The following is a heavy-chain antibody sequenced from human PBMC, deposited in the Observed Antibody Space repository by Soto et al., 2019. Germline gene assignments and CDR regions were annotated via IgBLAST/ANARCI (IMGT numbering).Heavy chain of an antibody. Sequence: ASVKVSCKASGYIFINYGITWVRQAPGQGLEWMGWISGYNGNTNHAQKFQGRVTMTTDTSTSTAYMELRSLGFDDTAVYYCARDEVPAANWLDPWGQGTLVTV. CDR2: ISGYNGNT. D-gene: IGHD2-2*01. V-gene: IGHV1-18*01. J-gene: IGHJ5*02. CDR1: GYIFINYG. CDR3: ARDEVPAANWLDP.